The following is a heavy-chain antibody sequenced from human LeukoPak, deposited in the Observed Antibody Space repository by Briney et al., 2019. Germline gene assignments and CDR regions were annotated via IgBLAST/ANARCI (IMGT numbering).Heavy chain of an antibody. CDR1: GGSIGSSNYY. CDR3: ARLRGGVQLWAD. D-gene: IGHD5-18*01. V-gene: IGHV4-39*01. J-gene: IGHJ4*02. CDR2: LLKSGTT. Sequence: SETPPLTCTVSGGSIGSSNYYWGWIRQSPGMGLEWIVTLLKSGTTYFNPTLQSRATISVDTSKNQFSLKLTSVTAADTAVYYCARLRGGVQLWADWGQGTLVTVSS.